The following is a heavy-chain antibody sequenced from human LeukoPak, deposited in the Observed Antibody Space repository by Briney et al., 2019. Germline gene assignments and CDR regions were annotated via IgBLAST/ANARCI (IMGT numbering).Heavy chain of an antibody. V-gene: IGHV4-61*01. CDR1: GGSVSSGSYY. Sequence: PSETLSLTCTVSGGSVSSGSYYWSWIRHPPGKGLEWIGYIYYSGSTNYNPSLKSRVTISVDTSKNQFSLKLSSVTAADTAVYYCARGGLRGPFGYWGQGTLVTVSS. CDR2: IYYSGST. D-gene: IGHD5-12*01. CDR3: ARGGLRGPFGY. J-gene: IGHJ4*02.